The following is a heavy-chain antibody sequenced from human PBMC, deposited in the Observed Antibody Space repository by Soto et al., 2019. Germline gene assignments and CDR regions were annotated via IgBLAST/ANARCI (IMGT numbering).Heavy chain of an antibody. V-gene: IGHV1-18*01. CDR3: ARGETGYSYGYDF. CDR1: GYTFTSYG. Sequence: QVQLVQSGDEVKKPGASVKVSCKASGYTFTSYGFTWVRLAPGQGLEWMGWISNSNGNTIYAQRFQGRVSMATDTSASIAYMELRSLSSDDTAVYYCARGETGYSYGYDFWGQGTLVTVSS. CDR2: ISNSNGNT. D-gene: IGHD5-18*01. J-gene: IGHJ4*02.